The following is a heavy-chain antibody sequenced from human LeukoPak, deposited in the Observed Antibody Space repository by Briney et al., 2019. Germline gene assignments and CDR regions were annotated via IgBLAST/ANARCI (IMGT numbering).Heavy chain of an antibody. J-gene: IGHJ4*02. CDR1: GYSFTSYW. V-gene: IGHV5-51*01. D-gene: IGHD5-12*01. Sequence: GESLKISCKGSGYSFTSYWIGWVRQMPEKGLEWMGTIYPGDSDTRYSPSLQGQVTISVDKSISTAYLQWSSLKASDTAMYYCAKRYSGYDYFDYWGQGTLVTVSS. CDR3: AKRYSGYDYFDY. CDR2: IYPGDSDT.